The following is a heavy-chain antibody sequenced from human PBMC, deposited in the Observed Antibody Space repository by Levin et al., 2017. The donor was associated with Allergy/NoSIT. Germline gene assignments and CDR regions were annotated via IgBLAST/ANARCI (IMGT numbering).Heavy chain of an antibody. D-gene: IGHD5-18*01. CDR1: GGSISSGGYS. CDR2: IYLSGST. Sequence: LRLSCAVSGGSISSGGYSCSWIRQPPGKGLEWIGNIYLSGSTNDNPSLKSRVTMSVDRSKNQFSLKLSYVTAADTAVYYCARVAGYSYGYYFDYWGPGTLVTVSS. CDR3: ARVAGYSYGYYFDY. V-gene: IGHV4-30-2*01. J-gene: IGHJ4*02.